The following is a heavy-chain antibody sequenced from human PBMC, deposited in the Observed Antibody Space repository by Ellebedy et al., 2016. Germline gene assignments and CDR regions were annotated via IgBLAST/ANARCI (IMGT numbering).Heavy chain of an antibody. CDR2: IYPGDSDT. V-gene: IGHV5-51*01. CDR3: ARRSYDIPYAMDV. Sequence: GESLKISCKGSGYSFTSNWIGWVRQMPGKGLEWMGIIYPGDSDTRYSPSFQGQVTISADKSISTAYLQWSSLKASDTAMYYCARRSYDIPYAMDVWGQGTTVTVSS. D-gene: IGHD3-9*01. CDR1: GYSFTSNW. J-gene: IGHJ6*02.